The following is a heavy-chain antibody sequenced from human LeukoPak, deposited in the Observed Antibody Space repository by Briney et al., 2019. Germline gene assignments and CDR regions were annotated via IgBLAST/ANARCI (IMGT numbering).Heavy chain of an antibody. CDR1: GDSIRSYY. Sequence: SETLSLTCTVSGDSIRSYYWNWFRQPAGKGLEWIGRLYGSGTTSYNPSLESRVSMSLDTPKNQFSLKLSSVTAADTAVYYCARGRAMRHYFDYWGQGTLVTVSS. V-gene: IGHV4-4*07. CDR3: ARGRAMRHYFDY. J-gene: IGHJ4*02. CDR2: LYGSGTT. D-gene: IGHD5-18*01.